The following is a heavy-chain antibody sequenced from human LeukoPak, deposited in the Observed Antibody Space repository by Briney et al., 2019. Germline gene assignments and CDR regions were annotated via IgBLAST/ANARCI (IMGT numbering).Heavy chain of an antibody. CDR3: ARARFTYYDILTGYPSLQFDY. D-gene: IGHD3-9*01. CDR1: GGSISSYY. Sequence: SETLSLTCTVSGGSISSYYWSWIRQPPGKGLEWIGYIYYSGSTNYNPSLKSRVTISVDTSKNQFSLKLSSVTAADTAVYSCARARFTYYDILTGYPSLQFDYWGQGTLVTVSS. J-gene: IGHJ4*02. CDR2: IYYSGST. V-gene: IGHV4-59*01.